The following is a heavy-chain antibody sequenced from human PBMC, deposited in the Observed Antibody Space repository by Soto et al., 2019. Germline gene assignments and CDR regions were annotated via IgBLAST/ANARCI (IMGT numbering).Heavy chain of an antibody. D-gene: IGHD6-13*01. V-gene: IGHV1-18*04. CDR2: ISAYNGNT. CDR1: GYTFTSYG. Sequence: QVQLVQSGAEVKKPGASVKVSCKASGYTFTSYGISWVRQAPGQGLEWMGWISAYNGNTNYAQKLQGRGTMTTDTSTSTAYMELRSLRSDDTAVYYCAREASPVGYSNYYYYYGMDVWGQGTTVTVSS. CDR3: AREASPVGYSNYYYYYGMDV. J-gene: IGHJ6*02.